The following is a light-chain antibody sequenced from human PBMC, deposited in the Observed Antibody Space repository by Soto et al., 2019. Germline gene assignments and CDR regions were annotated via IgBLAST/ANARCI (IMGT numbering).Light chain of an antibody. CDR1: QDIRNF. CDR3: QKYSSVPV. J-gene: IGKJ3*01. V-gene: IGKV1-27*01. Sequence: DIQMTQSPTSLSASVGDRVTITCRASQDIRNFVAWYQQKPGKAPKLRIYAASTLQSGVPSRFSGSGSGTDFTLTINSLQPEDVATYYCQKYSSVPVFGPGTKVEIK. CDR2: AAS.